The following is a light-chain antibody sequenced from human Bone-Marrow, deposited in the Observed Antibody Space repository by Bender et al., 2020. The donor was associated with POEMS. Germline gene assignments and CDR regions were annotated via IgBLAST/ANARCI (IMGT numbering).Light chain of an antibody. CDR3: QSTDISGNVV. J-gene: IGLJ2*01. CDR2: KDT. V-gene: IGLV3-25*03. CDR1: ALPRQS. Sequence: SYVLTQPPSVSVAPGQTARITCSGNALPRQSGFWYQQKAGQAPVLVIYKDTNRPSGIPERFFGSTSGTTVTLTISGVQAEDEADYYCQSTDISGNVVFGGGTKLTVL.